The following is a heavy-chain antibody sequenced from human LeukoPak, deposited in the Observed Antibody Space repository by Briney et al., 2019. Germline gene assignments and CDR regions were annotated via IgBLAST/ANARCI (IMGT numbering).Heavy chain of an antibody. CDR2: TSGSGGST. J-gene: IGHJ4*02. D-gene: IGHD3-22*01. V-gene: IGHV3-23*01. Sequence: GGSLRLSCAASGFTFSSYAMSWVRQAPGKGLEWVSATSGSGGSTYYADSVKGRFTISRDNSKNTLYLQMNSLRAEDTAVYYCAKVLIVVVSYYFDYWGQGTLVTVSS. CDR1: GFTFSSYA. CDR3: AKVLIVVVSYYFDY.